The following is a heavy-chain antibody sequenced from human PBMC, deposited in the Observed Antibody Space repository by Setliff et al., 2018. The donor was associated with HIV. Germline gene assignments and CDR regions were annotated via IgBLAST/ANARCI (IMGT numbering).Heavy chain of an antibody. CDR2: IIPIFGTA. V-gene: IGHV1-69*05. J-gene: IGHJ4*02. Sequence: SVKVSCKAYGGTFSNYGISWVRQAPGQGLEWMGGIIPIFGTANYAQKFQGRVTITTDESTSTAYMELSSLRSEDTAVYYCARGMDYYDTSGYYQYYFDYLGQGTLVTVSS. CDR1: GGTFSNYG. CDR3: ARGMDYYDTSGYYQYYFDY. D-gene: IGHD3-22*01.